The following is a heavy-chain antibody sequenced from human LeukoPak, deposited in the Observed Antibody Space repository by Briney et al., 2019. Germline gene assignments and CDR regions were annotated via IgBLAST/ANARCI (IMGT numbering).Heavy chain of an antibody. CDR1: GGSFSGYY. CDR3: AREARGSYWFDP. CDR2: INRSGST. Sequence: SETLSLTCAVYGGSFSGYYWSWIRQPPGKGLEWIGEINRSGSTNYNPSLKSRVTISVDTSKNQFSLKLSSVTAADTAVYYCAREARGSYWFDPWGQGTLVTVSS. J-gene: IGHJ5*02. D-gene: IGHD1-26*01. V-gene: IGHV4-34*01.